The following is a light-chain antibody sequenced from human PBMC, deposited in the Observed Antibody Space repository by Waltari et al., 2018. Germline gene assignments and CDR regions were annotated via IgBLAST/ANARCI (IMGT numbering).Light chain of an antibody. CDR3: QHYEGWPPWT. J-gene: IGKJ1*01. CDR2: AAS. V-gene: IGKV3-15*01. Sequence: EIVLTQSPATLSVSPGERATLSCRASPSVSTKVAWYQQSTGQAPRLLIYAASSRATGVPARFGGSGSETDFTLTISGLQSEDFAVYYCQHYEGWPPWTFGQGTKV. CDR1: PSVSTK.